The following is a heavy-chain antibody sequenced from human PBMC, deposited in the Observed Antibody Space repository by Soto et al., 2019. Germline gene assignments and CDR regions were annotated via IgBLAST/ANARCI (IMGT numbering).Heavy chain of an antibody. V-gene: IGHV1-2*02. D-gene: IGHD5-18*01. Sequence: ASVKVSCKASGYTFTGYYMHWVRQAPGQGLEWMGWINPNSGGTNYAQKVQGRVTMTRDTSISTAYMELSRLRSDDTAVYYCARDGYSYGSVPLYYYHYGMDVWGKGTTVTAS. CDR3: ARDGYSYGSVPLYYYHYGMDV. CDR2: INPNSGGT. CDR1: GYTFTGYY. J-gene: IGHJ6*04.